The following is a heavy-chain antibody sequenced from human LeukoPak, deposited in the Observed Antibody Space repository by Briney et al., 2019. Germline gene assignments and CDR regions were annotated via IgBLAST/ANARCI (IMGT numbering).Heavy chain of an antibody. V-gene: IGHV1-2*02. CDR2: INPNSGGT. CDR1: GYTFTDYY. J-gene: IGHJ3*02. CDR3: AITGYSSGWGNDAFDI. D-gene: IGHD6-19*01. Sequence: ASVKVSCKASGYTFTDYYMHWVRQAPGQGLEWMGWINPNSGGTNYAQKFQGRVTMTRDTSISTAYMELSRLRSDDTAVYYCAITGYSSGWGNDAFDIWGQGTMVTVSS.